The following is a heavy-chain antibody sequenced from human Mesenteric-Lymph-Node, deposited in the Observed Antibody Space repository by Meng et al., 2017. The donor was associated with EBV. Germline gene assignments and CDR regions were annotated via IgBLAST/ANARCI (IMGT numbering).Heavy chain of an antibody. CDR2: ISHSGST. CDR1: GDSISSSNW. D-gene: IGHD5-18*01. J-gene: IGHJ4*02. CDR3: ASVFVNTAIVIPYFNY. V-gene: IGHV4-4*03. Sequence: QLQGAGQDLVKPPGPLSLSCAVSGDSISSSNWWSWVRQPPGKGLEWIGEISHSGSTNYNPSLKSRVIMSLDKSKNQFSLKLNSATAADTAVYYCASVFVNTAIVIPYFNYWGQGTLVTVSS.